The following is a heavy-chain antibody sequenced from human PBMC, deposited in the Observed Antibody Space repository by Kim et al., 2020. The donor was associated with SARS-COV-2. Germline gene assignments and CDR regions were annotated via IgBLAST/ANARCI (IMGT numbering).Heavy chain of an antibody. V-gene: IGHV4-59*01. J-gene: IGHJ6*02. CDR2: IYYSGST. D-gene: IGHD2-8*01. Sequence: SETLSLTCTVSGGSISSYYWSWIRQPPGKGLEWIGYIYYSGSTNYNPSLKSRVTISVDTSKNQFSLKLSSVTAADTAVYYCARAPWVYCTNGVCYRSYGMDVWGQGTTVTVSS. CDR1: GGSISSYY. CDR3: ARAPWVYCTNGVCYRSYGMDV.